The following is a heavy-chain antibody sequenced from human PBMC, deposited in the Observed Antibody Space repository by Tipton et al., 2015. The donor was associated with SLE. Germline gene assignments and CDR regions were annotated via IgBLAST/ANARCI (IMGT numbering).Heavy chain of an antibody. CDR3: ARTYYYDGSGYQEDFDY. D-gene: IGHD3-22*01. J-gene: IGHJ4*02. V-gene: IGHV3-30*04. CDR2: ISYDGSNK. CDR1: GFIFTNYA. Sequence: QLVQSGGGVVQPGRSLRLSCAASGFIFTNYALNWVRQAPGKGLEWVAVISYDGSNKYYADSVKGRFTISRDNSKNTLYLQMNSLRAEDTAVYYCARTYYYDGSGYQEDFDYWGQGTLVTVSS.